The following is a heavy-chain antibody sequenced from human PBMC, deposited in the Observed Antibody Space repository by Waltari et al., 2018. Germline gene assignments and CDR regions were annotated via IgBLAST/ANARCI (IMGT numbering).Heavy chain of an antibody. Sequence: EVQLVQSGAEVKKPGESLKISCKGSGYSFTSYWIGWVRQVPGKGLEWMVISYPGDSDTRYSPSFQGQVTISADKSISTAYLQWSSLKASDTAMYYCARQPDYGDYSYYFDYWGQGTLVTVSS. D-gene: IGHD4-17*01. CDR1: GYSFTSYW. CDR2: SYPGDSDT. V-gene: IGHV5-51*01. J-gene: IGHJ4*02. CDR3: ARQPDYGDYSYYFDY.